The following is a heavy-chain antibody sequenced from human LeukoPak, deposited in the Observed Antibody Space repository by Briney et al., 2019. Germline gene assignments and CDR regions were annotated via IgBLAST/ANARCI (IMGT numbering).Heavy chain of an antibody. CDR2: ISSSSSYI. J-gene: IGHJ4*02. CDR1: GFTFSGYS. Sequence: PGGSLRLSCAASGFTFSGYSMNWVRQAPGKGLEWVSFISSSSSYIHYADSVKGRFTISRDNSKNTLYLQMNSLRAEDTAVYYCAKVSLAVAYLKSLDYWGQGTLVTVSS. D-gene: IGHD6-19*01. CDR3: AKVSLAVAYLKSLDY. V-gene: IGHV3-21*01.